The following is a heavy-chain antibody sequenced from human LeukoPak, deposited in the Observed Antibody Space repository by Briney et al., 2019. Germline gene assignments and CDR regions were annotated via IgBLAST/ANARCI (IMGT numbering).Heavy chain of an antibody. CDR3: AKERSRGGDCLDY. CDR1: GFTFSSYA. D-gene: IGHD2-21*02. Sequence: PGGSLRLSCEASGFTFSSYAMSWVRQAPGKGLEWVSSISGSTGVTFYADSVKGRFTISRDNSKNTLYLQMNSLRAEETAVYYCAKERSRGGDCLDYWGQGTLVTVSS. CDR2: ISGSTGVT. J-gene: IGHJ4*02. V-gene: IGHV3-23*01.